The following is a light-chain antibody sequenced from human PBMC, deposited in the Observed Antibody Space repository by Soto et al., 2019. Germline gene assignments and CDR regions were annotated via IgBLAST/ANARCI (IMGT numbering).Light chain of an antibody. CDR1: SSDVGGYNY. CDR3: CSYAGSHTPWV. Sequence: QSALTQPRSVSGSPGQSVTISYTGTSSDVGGYNYVSWYQQHPGKAPKLMIYDVNKWPSGVPHRFSGSKSGNTASLTISGLQAEDEADYHCCSYAGSHTPWVFGGGTKLTVL. CDR2: DVN. J-gene: IGLJ3*02. V-gene: IGLV2-11*01.